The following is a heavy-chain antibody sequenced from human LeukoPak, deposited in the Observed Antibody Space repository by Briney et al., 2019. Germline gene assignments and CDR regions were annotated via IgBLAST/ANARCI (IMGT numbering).Heavy chain of an antibody. CDR2: ISAYNGNT. CDR3: ARTRPTDSYASGSVNWFDP. Sequence: ASVKVSCKASGYTFTSCGITWVRQAPGQGLEWMGWISAYNGNTNYAQKLQGRVTMTTDTSTSTAYMELRSLRSDDTAVYYCARTRPTDSYASGSVNWFDPWGQGTLVTVSS. CDR1: GYTFTSCG. V-gene: IGHV1-18*01. D-gene: IGHD3-10*01. J-gene: IGHJ5*02.